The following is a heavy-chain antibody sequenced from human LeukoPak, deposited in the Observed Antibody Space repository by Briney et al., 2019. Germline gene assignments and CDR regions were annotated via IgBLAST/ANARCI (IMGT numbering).Heavy chain of an antibody. CDR2: ISSSSSYI. CDR1: GFTFSSYS. D-gene: IGHD3-10*01. Sequence: GALRLSCAASGFTFSSYSMNRVRQAPGKGLEWVSSISSSSSYIYYADSVKGRFTISRDNAKNSLYLQMNSLRAEDTAVYYCARDSLGGFDPWGQGTLVTVSS. J-gene: IGHJ5*02. CDR3: ARDSLGGFDP. V-gene: IGHV3-21*01.